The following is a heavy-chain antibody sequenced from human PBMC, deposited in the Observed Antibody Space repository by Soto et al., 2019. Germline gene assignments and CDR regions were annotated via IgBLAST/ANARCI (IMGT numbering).Heavy chain of an antibody. D-gene: IGHD6-6*01. V-gene: IGHV1-69*01. Sequence: QVQLVQSGAEVKKPGSSVKVSCKASGGTFSSYAISWVRQAPGQGLEWMGGIIPIFGTANYAQKFQGRVTITADESTSTAYMELRSLRSEDTAVYYCARRIAARVAGHDYGMDVWGQGTTVTVSS. CDR1: GGTFSSYA. J-gene: IGHJ6*02. CDR3: ARRIAARVAGHDYGMDV. CDR2: IIPIFGTA.